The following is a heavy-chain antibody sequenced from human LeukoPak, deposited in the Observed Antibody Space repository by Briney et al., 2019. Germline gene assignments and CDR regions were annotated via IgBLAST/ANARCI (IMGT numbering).Heavy chain of an antibody. D-gene: IGHD3-3*01. CDR2: MNPNSGNT. V-gene: IGHV1-8*03. CDR3: ARAARSGYYAFDY. Sequence: ATVKVSCKASGYTFTSYDINWVRQATGQGLEWMGWMNPNSGNTGYAQKFQGRVTITRNTSISTAYMELSSLRSEDTAVYYCARAARSGYYAFDYWGQGTLVTVSS. CDR1: GYTFTSYD. J-gene: IGHJ4*02.